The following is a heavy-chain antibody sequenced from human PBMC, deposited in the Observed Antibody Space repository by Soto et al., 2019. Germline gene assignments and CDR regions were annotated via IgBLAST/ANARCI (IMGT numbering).Heavy chain of an antibody. CDR1: GGSISSSSYY. CDR2: IYYSGST. V-gene: IGHV4-39*01. CDR3: ARIAARGPEAYNWFDP. Sequence: QLQLQESGPGLVKPSETLSLTCTVSGGSISSSSYYWGWIRQPPGKGLEWIGSIYYSGSTYYNPSLKIRVTISVDTSKNQFSLKLSSVTAADTAVYYCARIAARGPEAYNWFDPWGQGTLVTVSS. J-gene: IGHJ5*02. D-gene: IGHD6-6*01.